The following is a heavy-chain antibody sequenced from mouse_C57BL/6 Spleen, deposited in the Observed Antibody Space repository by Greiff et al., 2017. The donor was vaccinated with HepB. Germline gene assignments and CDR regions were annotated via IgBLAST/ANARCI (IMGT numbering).Heavy chain of an antibody. CDR3: ARRGYDDFDD. CDR1: GYAFSSSW. D-gene: IGHD2-2*01. V-gene: IGHV1-82*01. CDR2: IYPGDGDT. J-gene: IGHJ2*01. Sequence: QVQLQQSGPELVKPGASVKISCKASGYAFSSSWMNWVKQRPGKGLEWIGRIYPGDGDTNYNGKFKGKATLTADKSSSTAYMQLSSLTSEDSAVYFCARRGYDDFDDWGQGTTLTVSS.